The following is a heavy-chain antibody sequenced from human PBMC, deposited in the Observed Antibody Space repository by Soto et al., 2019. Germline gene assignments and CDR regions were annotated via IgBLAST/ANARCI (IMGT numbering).Heavy chain of an antibody. V-gene: IGHV1-3*01. CDR2: INAGNGNT. D-gene: IGHD2-21*02. CDR1: GYTFTSYA. J-gene: IGHJ3*02. Sequence: ASVKVSCKASGYTFTSYAMHWVRQAPGQRLEWMGWINAGNGNTKYSQKFQGRVTITRDTSASTAYMELSSLRSEDTAVYYCARGRLGGDSNNFDAFDIWGQGTMVTVSS. CDR3: ARGRLGGDSNNFDAFDI.